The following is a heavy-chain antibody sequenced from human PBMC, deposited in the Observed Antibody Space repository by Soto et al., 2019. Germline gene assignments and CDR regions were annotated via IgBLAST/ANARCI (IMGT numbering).Heavy chain of an antibody. CDR3: ASMGYHYGSGSYPLDY. J-gene: IGHJ4*02. CDR1: GGSFSGHY. Sequence: SETLSLTCAVYGGSFSGHYWSWIRQPPGKGLEWIGEINNSGSTHHNPSLRSRVTISVDTSKNQFSLKLRSVTAADTAVYYCASMGYHYGSGSYPLDYWGQGTLVTVPQ. CDR2: INNSGST. V-gene: IGHV4-34*01. D-gene: IGHD3-10*01.